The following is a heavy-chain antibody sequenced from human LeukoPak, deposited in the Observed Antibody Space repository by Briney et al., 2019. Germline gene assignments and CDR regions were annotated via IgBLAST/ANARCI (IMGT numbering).Heavy chain of an antibody. V-gene: IGHV1-2*02. Sequence: ASVKVSCKASGYTFTGYYMHWVRQAPGQGLEWMGWINPNSGGTNYAQKFQGRVTMTRDTSISTAYMELSRLRSDDTAVYYCARALIYSGYSYDAFDIWGQGTMVTVSS. CDR3: ARALIYSGYSYDAFDI. CDR1: GYTFTGYY. J-gene: IGHJ3*02. D-gene: IGHD5-12*01. CDR2: INPNSGGT.